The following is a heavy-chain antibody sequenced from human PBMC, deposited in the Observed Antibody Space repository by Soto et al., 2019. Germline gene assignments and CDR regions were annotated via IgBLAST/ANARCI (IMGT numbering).Heavy chain of an antibody. CDR2: ISYDGSNK. Sequence: QVQLVESGGGVVQPGRSLRLSCAASGFTFSSYAMHWVRQAPGKGLEWVAVISYDGSNKYYADSVKGRFTISRDNSKNTLYLQMNSLRAEDTAVYYCARDGIAAAGTGTSFDYWGQGTLVTVSS. V-gene: IGHV3-30-3*01. CDR3: ARDGIAAAGTGTSFDY. CDR1: GFTFSSYA. J-gene: IGHJ4*02. D-gene: IGHD6-13*01.